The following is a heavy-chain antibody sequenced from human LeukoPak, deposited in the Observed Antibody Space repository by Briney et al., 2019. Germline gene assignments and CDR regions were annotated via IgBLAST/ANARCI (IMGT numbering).Heavy chain of an antibody. CDR3: ARDESDDFGTLVPYDY. CDR2: IRYDGSNK. D-gene: IGHD3-3*01. V-gene: IGHV3-30*02. J-gene: IGHJ4*02. Sequence: GGSLRLSCAASGFTFSSYGMHWVRQAPGKGLEWVAFIRYDGSNKYYADSVKGRFTISRDNSKNTLYLQMNSLRAEDTAVYYCARDESDDFGTLVPYDYWGQGTLVTVSS. CDR1: GFTFSSYG.